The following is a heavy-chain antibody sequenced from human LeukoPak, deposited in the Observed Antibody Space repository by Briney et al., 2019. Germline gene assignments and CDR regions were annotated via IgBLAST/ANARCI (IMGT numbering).Heavy chain of an antibody. CDR1: GFTFSSYA. CDR2: IRFDGSIE. J-gene: IGHJ4*02. CDR3: AKDLGY. V-gene: IGHV3-30*02. Sequence: PGGSLRLSCAASGFTFSSYAMSWVRQAPGKGLEWVAFIRFDGSIEHHADSVKGRFTISRDNSKNTLYLQMNSLRAEDTAVYYCAKDLGYWGQGTLVTVSS.